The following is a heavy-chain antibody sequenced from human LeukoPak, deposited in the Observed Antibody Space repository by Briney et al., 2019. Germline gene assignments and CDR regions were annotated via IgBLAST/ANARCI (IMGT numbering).Heavy chain of an antibody. J-gene: IGHJ5*02. V-gene: IGHV1-2*02. CDR1: GYTFTGYY. CDR2: INPNSGGT. Sequence: ASVKVSCKASGYTFTGYYMHWVRQAPGQGLEWMGWINPNSGGTDYAQKFQGRVTMTRDTSISTAYMELSRLRSDDTAVYYCARDGQGFDNWFDPWGQGTLVTVSS. CDR3: ARDGQGFDNWFDP.